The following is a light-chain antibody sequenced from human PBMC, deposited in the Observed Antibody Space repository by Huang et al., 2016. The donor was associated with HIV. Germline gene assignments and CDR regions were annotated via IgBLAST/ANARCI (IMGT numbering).Light chain of an antibody. CDR1: ESISSS. J-gene: IGKJ5*01. CDR3: RQYNDWPPIT. V-gene: IGKV3-15*01. CDR2: DAS. Sequence: EIVMTQSPGTLSVSPGERVTLSCSASESISSSLACYQQASGQAPSHLIYDASTRATGVPGRFSCGGSGTKCALTISSLQSEDYAVYYCRQYNDWPPITFGQGTRVDIK.